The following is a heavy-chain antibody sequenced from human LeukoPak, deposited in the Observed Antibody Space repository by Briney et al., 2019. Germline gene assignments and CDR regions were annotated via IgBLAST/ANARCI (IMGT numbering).Heavy chain of an antibody. CDR1: GFTFDDHG. J-gene: IGHJ4*02. CDR3: AREVGATDEY. V-gene: IGHV3-74*01. Sequence: GRSLRLSCAASGFTFDDHGMHWVRQAPGKGLVWVSRINTDGSSTSYADSVKGRFTISRDNAKNTLYLQMNSLRAEDTAVYYCAREVGATDEYWGQGTLVTVSS. D-gene: IGHD1-26*01. CDR2: INTDGSST.